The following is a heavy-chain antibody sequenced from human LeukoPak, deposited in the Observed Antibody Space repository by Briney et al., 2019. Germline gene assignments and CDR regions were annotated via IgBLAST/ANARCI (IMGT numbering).Heavy chain of an antibody. CDR3: ARDLEED. CDR2: ISASGRTT. V-gene: IGHV3-48*04. Sequence: GGSLRLSCLASGLTLSNYGMNWVRQAPGKGLEWLSYISASGRTTNYADSVKGRFSMSRDNANNSVFLEMNSLRVDDTALYYCARDLEEDWGQGTLVTVSS. CDR1: GLTLSNYG. J-gene: IGHJ4*02.